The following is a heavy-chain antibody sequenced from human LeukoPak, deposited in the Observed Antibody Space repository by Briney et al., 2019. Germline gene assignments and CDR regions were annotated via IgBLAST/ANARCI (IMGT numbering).Heavy chain of an antibody. V-gene: IGHV3-30-3*01. J-gene: IGHJ4*02. Sequence: GRSLRLSCAVSGFTFSSYAMHWVRQAPGKGLEWVAVISYDGSNKYYADSVKGRFTISRDNSKNTLYLQMNSLRAEDTAVYYCARDLSYGDYAGIDYWGQGTLVTVSS. D-gene: IGHD4-17*01. CDR2: ISYDGSNK. CDR1: GFTFSSYA. CDR3: ARDLSYGDYAGIDY.